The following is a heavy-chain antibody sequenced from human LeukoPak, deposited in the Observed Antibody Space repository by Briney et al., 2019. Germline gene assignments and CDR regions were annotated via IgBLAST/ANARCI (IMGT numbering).Heavy chain of an antibody. CDR1: VVSLSRGDYY. D-gene: IGHD3-10*01. CDR3: ATYGSENFAFEY. CDR2: IYYSGST. J-gene: IGHJ4*02. Sequence: PSETLSLTCIVSVVSLSRGDYYWRWIRQPPGKGLEWIGYIYYSGSTYYNPSLKSRVTISIDTSKNQFSLKLSSVTAADSAVYYCATYGSENFAFEYWGQGTPVTVSS. V-gene: IGHV4-30-4*08.